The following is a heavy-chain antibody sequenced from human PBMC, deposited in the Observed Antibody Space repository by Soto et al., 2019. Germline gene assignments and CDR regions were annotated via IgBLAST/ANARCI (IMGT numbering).Heavy chain of an antibody. V-gene: IGHV5-51*01. J-gene: IGHJ4*02. CDR1: VYSFTSYW. CDR2: IYPGDSDT. Sequence: GESLKISCKGSVYSFTSYWIGWVRQMPGKGLEWVGIIYPGDSDTRYSPSFQGQVTISADKSISTAYLQWNSLKASDTAMYYCARPQYDILTGYPYCFDYWGQGTLVTVSS. CDR3: ARPQYDILTGYPYCFDY. D-gene: IGHD3-9*01.